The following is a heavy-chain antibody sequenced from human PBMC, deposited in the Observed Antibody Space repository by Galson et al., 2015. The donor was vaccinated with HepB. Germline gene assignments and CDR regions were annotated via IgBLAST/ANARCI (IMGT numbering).Heavy chain of an antibody. J-gene: IGHJ4*02. CDR1: GYTFTRYG. Sequence: SVKVSCKASGYTFTRYGISWVRQAPGQGLEWMGWISGYNGNTDYAQKFQDRLTMATDTSTNIAYMELRSLRFDDTAVYYCTRYPRIAPTGQLYYFDYWGQGTLVTVSS. D-gene: IGHD1-1*01. V-gene: IGHV1-18*01. CDR3: TRYPRIAPTGQLYYFDY. CDR2: ISGYNGNT.